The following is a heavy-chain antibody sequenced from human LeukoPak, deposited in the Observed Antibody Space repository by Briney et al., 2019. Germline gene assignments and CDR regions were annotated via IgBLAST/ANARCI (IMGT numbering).Heavy chain of an antibody. CDR2: IYYSGST. J-gene: IGHJ5*02. D-gene: IGHD3-3*01. CDR1: GGSFSGYY. Sequence: SETLSLTCAVYGGSFSGYYWSWIRQPPGKGLEWIGYIYYSGSTNYNPSLKSRVTISVDTSKNQFSLKLSSVTAADTAVYYCARAVGFWSGSLNWFDPWGQGTLVTVSS. V-gene: IGHV4-59*01. CDR3: ARAVGFWSGSLNWFDP.